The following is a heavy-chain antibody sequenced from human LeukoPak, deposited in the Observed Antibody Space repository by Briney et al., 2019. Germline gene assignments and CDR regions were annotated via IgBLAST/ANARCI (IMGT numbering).Heavy chain of an antibody. Sequence: SETLSLTCTVSGGSISSGSYYWGWIRQPPGKGLEWIGSIYYSGSTYYNPSLKSRVTISVDTSKNQFSLKLSSVTAADTAVYYCARGHSSGWYPLDYWGQGTLVTVSS. D-gene: IGHD6-19*01. CDR2: IYYSGST. V-gene: IGHV4-39*01. J-gene: IGHJ4*02. CDR1: GGSISSGSYY. CDR3: ARGHSSGWYPLDY.